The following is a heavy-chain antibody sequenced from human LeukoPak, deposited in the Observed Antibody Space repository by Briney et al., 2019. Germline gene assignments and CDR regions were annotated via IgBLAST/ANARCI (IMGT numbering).Heavy chain of an antibody. CDR1: GFTFSSYA. Sequence: GGSLRLSCAASGFTFSSYAMSWVRQAPGKGLEWVSAISGSVGSTYYADSLKGRFTNSRDNPKNTLYLQMTRLRAEDRAVYYCAKCGGYRSSFRLVRDWGQRTLVTVSS. J-gene: IGHJ4*02. CDR2: ISGSVGST. D-gene: IGHD6-13*01. V-gene: IGHV3-23*01. CDR3: AKCGGYRSSFRLVRD.